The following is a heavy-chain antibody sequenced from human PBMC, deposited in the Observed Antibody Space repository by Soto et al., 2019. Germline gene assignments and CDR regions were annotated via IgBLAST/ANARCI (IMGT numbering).Heavy chain of an antibody. CDR2: IKQDGSEK. Sequence: EVQLVESGGGLVQPGGSLRLSCAASGFTFSRYWMSWVRQAPGKGLEWVANIKQDGSEKYYVDSVKGRFTISRDNAKNSLYLQMNSLRAEDTAVYYCARGLDGGGFDYWGQGTLVTVSS. CDR3: ARGLDGGGFDY. J-gene: IGHJ4*02. D-gene: IGHD3-16*01. CDR1: GFTFSRYW. V-gene: IGHV3-7*01.